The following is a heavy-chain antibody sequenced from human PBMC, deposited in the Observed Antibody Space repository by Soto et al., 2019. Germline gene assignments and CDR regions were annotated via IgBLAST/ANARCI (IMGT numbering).Heavy chain of an antibody. Sequence: PSETLSLTCTVSGGSISSGGYYWSWIRQHPGKGLEWIGYIYYSGSTYYNPSLKSRVTISVDTSKNQFSLKLSSVTAADTAVYYCARDRDCSSTSCYSWFDPWGQGNLVTRLL. CDR1: GGSISSGGYY. CDR3: ARDRDCSSTSCYSWFDP. CDR2: IYYSGST. J-gene: IGHJ5*02. V-gene: IGHV4-31*03. D-gene: IGHD2-2*02.